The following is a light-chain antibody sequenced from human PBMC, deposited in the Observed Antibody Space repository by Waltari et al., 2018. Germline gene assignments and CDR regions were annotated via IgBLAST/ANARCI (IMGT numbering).Light chain of an antibody. CDR2: EGS. V-gene: IGLV2-23*01. J-gene: IGLJ1*01. CDR3: CSYAGSSTYV. Sequence: QSALTQPASVSGSPGQSTTISCTGTSSDVGTYNLVSWYQQHPGKAPKLIIYEGSKRPSGVSHRFSGSKSGNTASLTISGLQAEDEADYYCCSYAGSSTYVFGTGTKVTVL. CDR1: SSDVGTYNL.